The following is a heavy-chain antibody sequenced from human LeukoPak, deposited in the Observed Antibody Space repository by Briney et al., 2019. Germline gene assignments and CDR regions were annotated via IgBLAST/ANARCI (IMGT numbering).Heavy chain of an antibody. Sequence: GASVKVSCKASGGTFSSYAISWVRQAPGQGLEWMGGIIPIFGTANYAQKFQGRVTITADESTSTAYMELSSLRSEDTAVYYCARALAQVAGTDYWGQGTLVTVSS. D-gene: IGHD6-19*01. CDR2: IIPIFGTA. V-gene: IGHV1-69*13. CDR1: GGTFSSYA. CDR3: ARALAQVAGTDY. J-gene: IGHJ4*02.